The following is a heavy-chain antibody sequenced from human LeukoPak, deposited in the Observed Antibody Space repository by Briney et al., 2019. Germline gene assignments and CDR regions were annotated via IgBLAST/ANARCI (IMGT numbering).Heavy chain of an antibody. CDR2: INPNSGGT. D-gene: IGHD3-22*01. V-gene: IGHV1-2*06. Sequence: ASVKVSCKASGYTFTGYYMHWVRQAPGQGLEWMGRINPNSGGTNYAQKFHGRVTMTRDTSISTAYMELSRLRSDDTAVYYCVLYDSSGYYYFDYWGQGTLVTVSS. J-gene: IGHJ4*02. CDR1: GYTFTGYY. CDR3: VLYDSSGYYYFDY.